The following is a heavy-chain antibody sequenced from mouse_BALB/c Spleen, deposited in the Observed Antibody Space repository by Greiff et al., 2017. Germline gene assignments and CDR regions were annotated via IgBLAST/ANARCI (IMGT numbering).Heavy chain of an antibody. CDR3: ARGKDLFDY. CDR2: INPYNGAT. J-gene: IGHJ2*01. CDR1: GYSFTDYN. Sequence: QLQESGPELVKPGASVKVSCKASGYSFTDYNMYWVKQSHGKSLEWIGRINPYNGATSYNQNFKDKASLTVDKSSSTAYMELHSLTSEDSAVYYSARGKDLFDYWGQGTTLTVSS. V-gene: IGHV1S135*01.